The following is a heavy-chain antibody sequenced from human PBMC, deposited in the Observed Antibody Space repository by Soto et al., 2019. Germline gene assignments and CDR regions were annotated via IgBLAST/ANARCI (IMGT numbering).Heavy chain of an antibody. CDR2: IYYSRST. CDR3: ARRESYDILTSYYHFDY. CDR1: GGSISSSSYY. J-gene: IGHJ4*02. V-gene: IGHV4-39*01. Sequence: QLQLQESGPGLVKPSETLSLICTVSGGSISSSSYYWGWIRQPPGKGLGWIGSIYYSRSTYYNPALKSRVTISVDTSKNQFSLRLSSVTAADTAVYYCARRESYDILTSYYHFDYWGQGTLVTVSS. D-gene: IGHD3-9*01.